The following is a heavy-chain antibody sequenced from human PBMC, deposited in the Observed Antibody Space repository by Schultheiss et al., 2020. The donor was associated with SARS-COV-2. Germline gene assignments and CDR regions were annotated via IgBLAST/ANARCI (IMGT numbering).Heavy chain of an antibody. CDR2: IYYSGST. CDR1: GGSISSSSYY. D-gene: IGHD1-20*01. Sequence: SETLSLTCTVSGGSISSSSYYWGWIRQPPGKGLEWIGYIYYSGSTYYNPSLKSRIFISVATSKNQFSLKLSSVTAADTAVYYCARVTYNWSGDFYFGLDVWGQGTTVTVSS. J-gene: IGHJ6*02. V-gene: IGHV4-31*03. CDR3: ARVTYNWSGDFYFGLDV.